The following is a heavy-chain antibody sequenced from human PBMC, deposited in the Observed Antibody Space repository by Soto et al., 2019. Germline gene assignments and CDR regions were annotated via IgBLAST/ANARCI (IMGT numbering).Heavy chain of an antibody. V-gene: IGHV3-33*01. CDR1: GFSFSSYA. CDR3: ARDNWNDGYYFDY. D-gene: IGHD1-20*01. Sequence: HPGGSLRLSCAASGFSFSSYAMHWVRQAPGKGLEWVAIIWFDGSNEYYGDSVKGRFTISRDNSKNTLSLQMNSLRVEDTATYYCARDNWNDGYYFDYWGQGTLVTVSS. J-gene: IGHJ4*02. CDR2: IWFDGSNE.